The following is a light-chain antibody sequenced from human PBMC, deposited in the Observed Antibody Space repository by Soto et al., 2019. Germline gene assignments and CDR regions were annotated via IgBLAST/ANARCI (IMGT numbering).Light chain of an antibody. V-gene: IGLV2-8*01. CDR3: SSYTGGNPSYV. CDR2: EVT. CDR1: SSDVGGYDY. Sequence: QSALTQPPSASGSPGQSVTISCTGTSSDVGGYDYVSWYQQHPGKAPKLMIYEVTIRPSGVSDRFSGSKSGNTASLNVSGLQAEDEADYHCSSYTGGNPSYVFGTGTKVTVL. J-gene: IGLJ1*01.